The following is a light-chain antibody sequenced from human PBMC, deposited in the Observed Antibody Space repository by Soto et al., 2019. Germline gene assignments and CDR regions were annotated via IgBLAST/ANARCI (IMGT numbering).Light chain of an antibody. J-gene: IGLJ3*02. V-gene: IGLV1-40*01. CDR1: SSNIGAGYG. CDR2: TNN. Sequence: QSVLTQPPSVSGAPGQRVTISCTGSSSNIGAGYGVHWYQQLPGAAPKLLIYTNNNRPSGVPDRFSGSKSGTSASLAISGLLAEDEADYYCQSWDDSLSGWVFGGGTKLTVL. CDR3: QSWDDSLSGWV.